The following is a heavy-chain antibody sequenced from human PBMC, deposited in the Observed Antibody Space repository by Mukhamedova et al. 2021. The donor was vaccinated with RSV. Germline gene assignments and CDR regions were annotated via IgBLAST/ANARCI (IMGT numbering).Heavy chain of an antibody. CDR2: IKSKTDGGTT. CDR3: TTVPTYYYGSGSYRSLDY. J-gene: IGHJ4*02. V-gene: IGHV3-15*01. D-gene: IGHD3-10*01. Sequence: GKGLEWVGRIKSKTDGGTTDYAAPVKGRFTISRDDSKNTLYLQMNSLKTEDTAVYYCTTVPTYYYGSGSYRSLDYWGQETLVTVS.